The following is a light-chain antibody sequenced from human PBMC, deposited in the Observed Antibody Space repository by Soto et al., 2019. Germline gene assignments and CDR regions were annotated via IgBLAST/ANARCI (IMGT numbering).Light chain of an antibody. CDR3: QQYRSSPWT. V-gene: IGKV3-20*01. Sequence: EIVLAQSPGTLSLFPGERATLFCRASQNIGSTYLAWYQQRYGRTPRLLIHGASSRATDIPDRFSGSGSGIDFTLTITRLEPEDFAVYYCQQYRSSPWTFGQGTKVDMK. CDR1: QNIGSTY. J-gene: IGKJ1*01. CDR2: GAS.